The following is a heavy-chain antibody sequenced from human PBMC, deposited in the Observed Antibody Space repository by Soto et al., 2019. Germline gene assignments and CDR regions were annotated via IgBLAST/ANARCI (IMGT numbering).Heavy chain of an antibody. CDR1: DRSFSGYY. Sequence: SETLSLTCAVYDRSFSGYYWRRIRHPPGRRLRRSGQLNQRGSTNYNPSFKSRVTISVDTSKNQFSLKLSSVTAADTVVYYCPRATVVVPAGIWGQGTTVTVSS. CDR2: LNQRGST. V-gene: IGHV4-34*01. J-gene: IGHJ6*02. CDR3: PRATVVVPAGI. D-gene: IGHD2-2*01.